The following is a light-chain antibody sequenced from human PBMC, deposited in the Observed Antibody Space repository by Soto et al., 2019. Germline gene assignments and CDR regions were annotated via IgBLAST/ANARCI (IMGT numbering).Light chain of an antibody. Sequence: QSALTQPASVSGSPGQSITISCTGTSSDVGGYNYVSWYQQHPGKAPKVMIYDVSNRPSWVANRFSCSKSGNTASPTISGVQAADEADYYCSSYTSSTTPYVFGAGTKVTVL. CDR1: SSDVGGYNY. CDR2: DVS. J-gene: IGLJ1*01. CDR3: SSYTSSTTPYV. V-gene: IGLV2-14*01.